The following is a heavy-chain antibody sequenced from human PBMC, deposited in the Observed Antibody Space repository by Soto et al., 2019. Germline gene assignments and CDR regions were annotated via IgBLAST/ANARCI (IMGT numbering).Heavy chain of an antibody. CDR2: IYYSGST. D-gene: IGHD3-10*01. J-gene: IGHJ4*02. V-gene: IGHV4-31*03. CDR1: GGSISSGGYY. Sequence: QVQLQESGPGLVKPSQTLSLTCTVSGGSISSGGYYWSWIRQHPGKGLEWIGYIYYSGSTYYNPSLKSRVTISVDTSKNQFSLKLGSVTAADTAVDYCARFEGITMVRGVITVWGQGTLVTVSS. CDR3: ARFEGITMVRGVITV.